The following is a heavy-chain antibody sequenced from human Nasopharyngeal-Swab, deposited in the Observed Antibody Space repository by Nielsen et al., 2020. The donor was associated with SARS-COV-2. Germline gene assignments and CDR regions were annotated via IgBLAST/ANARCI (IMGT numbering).Heavy chain of an antibody. CDR3: AKDWREYSSSSYYYYGMDV. J-gene: IGHJ6*02. Sequence: GESLKISCAASGFTFSSYAMSWVRQAPGKGLEWVSAISGSGGSTYYADSVKGRFTISRDNSKNTLYPQMNSLRAEDTAVYYCAKDWREYSSSSYYYYGMDVWGQGTTVTVSS. CDR2: ISGSGGST. D-gene: IGHD6-6*01. CDR1: GFTFSSYA. V-gene: IGHV3-23*01.